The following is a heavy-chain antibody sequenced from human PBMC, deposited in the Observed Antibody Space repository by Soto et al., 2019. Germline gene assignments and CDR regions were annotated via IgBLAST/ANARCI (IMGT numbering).Heavy chain of an antibody. J-gene: IGHJ5*02. Sequence: GASVKVSCKTSGDTFTNFGLSCVRQAPGQGLEWMGWIATYNSNKNYAQKFRGRLTLTTDTSTSTGYMELKSLEYDDTAVYYCARVLRGVVNWFDPWGQGTLVTVSS. CDR1: GDTFTNFG. CDR2: IATYNSNK. D-gene: IGHD3-10*01. CDR3: ARVLRGVVNWFDP. V-gene: IGHV1-18*01.